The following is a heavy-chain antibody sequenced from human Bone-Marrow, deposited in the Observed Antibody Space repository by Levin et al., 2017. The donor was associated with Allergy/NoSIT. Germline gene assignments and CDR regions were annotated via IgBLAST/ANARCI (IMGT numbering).Heavy chain of an antibody. CDR2: INHSGST. CDR1: GGSFSTYY. J-gene: IGHJ4*02. D-gene: IGHD2-21*01. Sequence: LSQTLSLTCAIYGGSFSTYYWSWIRQPPGKGLEWIGEINHSGSTNYNPSLKSRVTISVDMSKNQFSLKLSSVTAADTAVYYCARGIFDEYWGQGTLVTVSS. V-gene: IGHV4-34*01. CDR3: ARGIFDEY.